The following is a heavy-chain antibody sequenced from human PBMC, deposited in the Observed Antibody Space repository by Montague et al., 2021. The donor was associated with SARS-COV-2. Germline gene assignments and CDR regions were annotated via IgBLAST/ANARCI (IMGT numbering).Heavy chain of an antibody. J-gene: IGHJ4*02. CDR3: ARITIQLERRPFDS. Sequence: WETLSLTCEVYGGSLSGYYWSWIRQPPGKGLEWIGEINHSGSANYNPSLKSRVTISLDTSKNQFSLMLSSVTAADTAVYFCARITIQLERRPFDSWGQGTLVTVSS. D-gene: IGHD1-1*01. V-gene: IGHV4-34*01. CDR1: GGSLSGYY. CDR2: INHSGSA.